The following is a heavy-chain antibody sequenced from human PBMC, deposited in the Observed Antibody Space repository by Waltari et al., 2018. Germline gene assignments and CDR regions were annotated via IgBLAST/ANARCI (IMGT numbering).Heavy chain of an antibody. J-gene: IGHJ4*02. V-gene: IGHV3-21*01. CDR3: ARASSGSYRFDY. CDR2: ISISSSYI. CDR1: GLTLSSNS. D-gene: IGHD1-26*01. Sequence: EVQLVESGGGLVKPGGSLRLSCAASGLTLSSNSMNWVRQAPGNVLGWFSSISISSSYIYYADSLRCRFTISRDNAKNSLYLQMNILRAEDTAVYYCARASSGSYRFDYWGQGTLVTVSS.